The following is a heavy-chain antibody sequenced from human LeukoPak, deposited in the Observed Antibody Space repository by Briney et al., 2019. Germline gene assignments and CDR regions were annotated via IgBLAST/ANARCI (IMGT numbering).Heavy chain of an antibody. J-gene: IGHJ6*02. CDR1: GGSFSGYY. CDR3: ARVHFGWIQPSSGYYYYGMDV. CDR2: INHSGST. Sequence: PSETLSLTCAVYGGSFSGYYWSWIRQPPGKGLEWIGEINHSGSTNYNPSLKSRVTISVDTSKNQFSLKLSSVPAADTAVYYCARVHFGWIQPSSGYYYYGMDVWGQGTTVTVSS. V-gene: IGHV4-34*01. D-gene: IGHD5-18*01.